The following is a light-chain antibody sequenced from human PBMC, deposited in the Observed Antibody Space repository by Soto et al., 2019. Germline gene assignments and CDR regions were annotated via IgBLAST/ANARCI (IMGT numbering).Light chain of an antibody. CDR1: QSISSY. J-gene: IGKJ4*01. CDR2: AAS. Sequence: DIQMTQSPSSLSASVGDRVTIPCRASQSISSYLNWYQQKPGKAPKLLIYAASSLQSGVPSRFRGSGSGTDFTLTISSLQPEDFATYYCQQSYSTPLTFGGGTKVDI. V-gene: IGKV1-39*01. CDR3: QQSYSTPLT.